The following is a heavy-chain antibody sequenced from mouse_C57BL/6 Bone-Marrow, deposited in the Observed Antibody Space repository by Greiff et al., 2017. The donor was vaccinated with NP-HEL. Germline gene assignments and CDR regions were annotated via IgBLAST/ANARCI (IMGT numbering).Heavy chain of an antibody. CDR2: INPNNGGT. CDR3: AKGWLPVDY. CDR1: GYTFTDYY. V-gene: IGHV1-26*01. D-gene: IGHD2-2*01. J-gene: IGHJ2*01. Sequence: EVQLQQSGPELVKPGASVKISCKASGYTFTDYYMNWVKQSHGKSLEWIGDINPNNGGTSYNQKFKGKATLTVDKSSSPAYMELRSLTSEDSAVYYCAKGWLPVDYWGQGTTLTVSS.